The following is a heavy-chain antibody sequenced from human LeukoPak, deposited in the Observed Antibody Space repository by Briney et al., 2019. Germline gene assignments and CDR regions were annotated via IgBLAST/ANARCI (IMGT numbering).Heavy chain of an antibody. V-gene: IGHV4-39*01. CDR3: ARMRVGVIRLIDWRRRRASALTSSDP. CDR1: GGPMRSDDDH. D-gene: IGHD3-16*02. J-gene: IGHJ5*02. CDR2: IFYRGKT. Sequence: PSETLSLTCSVSGGPMRSDDDHGAWIRQAPGKGLEWIGNIFYRGKTYYNPSLRSRVILSVDASKNQFSLNLISVTAADAAVYSRARMRVGVIRLIDWRRRRASALTSSDPWGQGFLVTVSS.